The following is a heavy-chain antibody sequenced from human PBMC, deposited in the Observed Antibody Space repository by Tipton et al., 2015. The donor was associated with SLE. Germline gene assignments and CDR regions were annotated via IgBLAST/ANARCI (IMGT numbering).Heavy chain of an antibody. V-gene: IGHV4-61*02. Sequence: TLSLTCTVSGGSITSGSYYWSWIRQPAGKGLEWIGRIYTSGSTNYNPSLKSRVTISVDTSKNQFSLTLSSVTAADTAVYYCARDRAICDSTSCFRSYFDSWGQGTLVTVSS. CDR1: GGSITSGSYY. J-gene: IGHJ4*02. D-gene: IGHD2-2*01. CDR3: ARDRAICDSTSCFRSYFDS. CDR2: IYTSGST.